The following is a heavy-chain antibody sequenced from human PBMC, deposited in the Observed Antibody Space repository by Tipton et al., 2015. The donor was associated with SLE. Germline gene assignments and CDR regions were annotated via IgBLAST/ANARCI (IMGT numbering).Heavy chain of an antibody. CDR3: ATSDFYGSGQGLDV. CDR2: VYYSGKT. Sequence: TLSLTCTVSGGSISSISYPWAWVRQPPGKGLEWIGSVYYSGKTSYNPSLMSRVIISEDTYTNQFSLILSSVTAADTAVYYCATSDFYGSGQGLDVWGQGTTATVSS. V-gene: IGHV4-39*07. J-gene: IGHJ6*02. D-gene: IGHD2/OR15-2a*01. CDR1: GGSISSISYP.